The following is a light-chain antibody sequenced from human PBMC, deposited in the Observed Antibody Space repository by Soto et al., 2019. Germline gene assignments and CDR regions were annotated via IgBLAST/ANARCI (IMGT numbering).Light chain of an antibody. Sequence: EIVFPQSPGTLSLSPGEGATLSCRASQSVSNNYLAWYQQKPGQAPRLVISGASSRATAIPDRFSGSGSGTDFTLTISRLEPEDFAVYYCQQYVSSPLTFGGGTKVDIK. J-gene: IGKJ4*01. V-gene: IGKV3-20*01. CDR1: QSVSNNY. CDR3: QQYVSSPLT. CDR2: GAS.